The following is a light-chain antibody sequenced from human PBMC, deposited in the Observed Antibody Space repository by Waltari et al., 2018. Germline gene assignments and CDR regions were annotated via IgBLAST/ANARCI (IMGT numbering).Light chain of an antibody. CDR1: PRLLSSSNNKNY. V-gene: IGKV4-1*01. CDR2: WAS. CDR3: QQYYTSPLT. J-gene: IGKJ4*01. Sequence: IVMTQSPDSLGVSLGERATINCRSSPRLLSSSNNKNYLAWYQQKPGQPPRLLMYWASLRESGVPERFSGSGSATDFTLTISSLQAEDVAVYYCQQYYTSPLTFGGGTKVEIK.